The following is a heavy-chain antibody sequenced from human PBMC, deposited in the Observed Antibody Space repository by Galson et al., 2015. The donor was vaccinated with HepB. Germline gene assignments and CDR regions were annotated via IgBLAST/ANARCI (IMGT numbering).Heavy chain of an antibody. CDR3: ARSFSGPLRVTSTSYFDY. V-gene: IGHV4-34*01. J-gene: IGHJ4*02. D-gene: IGHD4-17*01. Sequence: LSLTCAVYGGSLRDYYWSWIRQPPGKGLEWIGEINHSGSTKYNPSLKSRVTTSIDTSKNQLSLKLTSVTAADTAVYYCARSFSGPLRVTSTSYFDYWSQGTLVIVSS. CDR2: INHSGST. CDR1: GGSLRDYY.